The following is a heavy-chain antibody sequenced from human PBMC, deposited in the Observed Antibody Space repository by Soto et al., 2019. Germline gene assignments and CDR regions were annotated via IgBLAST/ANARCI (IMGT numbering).Heavy chain of an antibody. CDR2: IKEDGGEK. V-gene: IGHV3-7*05. Sequence: GGSLRLSCVPSGFTFNKYWMSWVRQAPGKGLEWVANIKEDGGEKYYVDSVKGRFTISRDSAKNSLYLDMNSLRAEDTAVYYCARDKESGSYRGSVFDYWGQGALVTVSS. J-gene: IGHJ4*02. CDR1: GFTFNKYW. CDR3: ARDKESGSYRGSVFDY. D-gene: IGHD1-26*01.